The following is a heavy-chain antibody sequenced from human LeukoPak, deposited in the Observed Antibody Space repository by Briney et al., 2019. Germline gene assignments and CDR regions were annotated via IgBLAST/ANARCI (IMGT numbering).Heavy chain of an antibody. D-gene: IGHD3-10*01. J-gene: IGHJ6*02. V-gene: IGHV3-23*01. CDR1: GFIFSNYA. CDR2: IRGSGGGT. CDR3: ARGGGYYGSGSLHYYYYGMDV. Sequence: GRSLRLSCAASGFIFSNYALMWLRQSPGKGLEWVSAIRGSGGGTVYADSVKGRFTISRDNSKNTLYLQMNSLRAEDTAVYYCARGGGYYGSGSLHYYYYGMDVWGQGTTVTVSS.